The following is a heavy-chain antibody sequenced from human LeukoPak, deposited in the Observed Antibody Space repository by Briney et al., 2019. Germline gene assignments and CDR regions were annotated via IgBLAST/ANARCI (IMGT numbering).Heavy chain of an antibody. D-gene: IGHD6-19*01. J-gene: IGHJ4*02. Sequence: GGSLRLSCAASGFIFSNYGIHWVRQAPGKGLEWVAFIRYDGSNEYYADSVKGRFTISRDNSKNTLYMQMHSLSTEDTAVYYCAKDADRGWSYFDYWGQGTLVTVSS. CDR2: IRYDGSNE. V-gene: IGHV3-30*02. CDR3: AKDADRGWSYFDY. CDR1: GFIFSNYG.